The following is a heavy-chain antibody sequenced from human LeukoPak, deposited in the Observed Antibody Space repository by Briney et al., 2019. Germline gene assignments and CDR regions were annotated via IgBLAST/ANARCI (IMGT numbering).Heavy chain of an antibody. Sequence: GGSLRLSCAASGFTFSSYWMSWVRQAPGKGLEWVAHIKQDGSEKYYVDSVKGRFTISRDNAKNSLYLQMNSLRAEDTAVYYCARGGKIRSSSSVLDYWGQGTLVTVSS. CDR2: IKQDGSEK. D-gene: IGHD6-6*01. V-gene: IGHV3-7*01. J-gene: IGHJ4*02. CDR1: GFTFSSYW. CDR3: ARGGKIRSSSSVLDY.